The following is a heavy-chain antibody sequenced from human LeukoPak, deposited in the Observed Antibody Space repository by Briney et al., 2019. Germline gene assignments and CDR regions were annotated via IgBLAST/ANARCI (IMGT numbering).Heavy chain of an antibody. D-gene: IGHD3-3*01. CDR3: ARGGLTIFYHEQFDY. J-gene: IGHJ4*02. CDR1: GGSFSGYY. V-gene: IGHV4-34*01. Sequence: SETLSLTCAVYGGSFSGYYWSWIRQPPGKGLEWIGENDHSGSTNYNPSLKSRVTISVDTSKNQFSLKLSSVTAADTAVYYCARGGLTIFYHEQFDYWGQGTLVTVSS. CDR2: NDHSGST.